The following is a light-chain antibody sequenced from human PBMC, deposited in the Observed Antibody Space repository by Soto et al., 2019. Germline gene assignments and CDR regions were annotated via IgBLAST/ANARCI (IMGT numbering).Light chain of an antibody. CDR1: QDISSR. V-gene: IGKV1-39*01. CDR3: QQSYSTPRT. Sequence: DIHMTQSPSTLSASVGDRVTISCRASQDISSRLAWFQQKPGKAPNLLVYAASTLQSGVPSRFSGSGSGTDFTLTISSLQPEDFATYYCQQSYSTPRTFGQGTKVDIK. J-gene: IGKJ1*01. CDR2: AAS.